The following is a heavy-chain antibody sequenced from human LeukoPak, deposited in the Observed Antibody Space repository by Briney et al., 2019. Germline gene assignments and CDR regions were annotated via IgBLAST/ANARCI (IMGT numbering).Heavy chain of an antibody. V-gene: IGHV3-23*01. CDR2: ISGSGGST. CDR1: GFTFSSYA. J-gene: IGHJ4*02. CDR3: AKAPYYDFWSGYHQKDYYFDY. Sequence: GGSLRLSCAASGFTFSSYAMSWVRQAPGKGLEWVSAISGSGGSTYYADSVKGRFTISRDNSKNTLYLQMNSLRAEDTAVYYCAKAPYYDFWSGYHQKDYYFDYWGQGTLVTVSS. D-gene: IGHD3-3*01.